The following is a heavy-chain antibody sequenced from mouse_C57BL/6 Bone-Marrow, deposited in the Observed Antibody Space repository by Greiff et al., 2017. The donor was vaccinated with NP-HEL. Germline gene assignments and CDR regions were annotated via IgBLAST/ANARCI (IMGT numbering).Heavy chain of an antibody. Sequence: VQLQQSGAELARPGASVKLSCKASGYTFTSYGISWVKQRTGQGLEWIGEIYPRSGNTYYNEKFKGKATLTADKSTSTAYMELRSLTSEDSAVYFCAGSWDWFAYWGQGTLVTVSA. V-gene: IGHV1-81*01. CDR2: IYPRSGNT. D-gene: IGHD4-1*01. CDR3: AGSWDWFAY. CDR1: GYTFTSYG. J-gene: IGHJ3*01.